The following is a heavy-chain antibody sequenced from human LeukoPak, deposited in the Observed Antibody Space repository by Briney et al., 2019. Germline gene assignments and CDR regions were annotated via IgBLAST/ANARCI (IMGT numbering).Heavy chain of an antibody. CDR3: ASRADIASGWYKGGDQFDY. V-gene: IGHV1-69*13. CDR1: GGTFSSYA. J-gene: IGHJ4*02. Sequence: SVKVSCKASGGTFSSYAISWVRQAPGQGLEWMGGIIPIFGTANYAQKFQGRVTITADESTSTAYMELSSLRSEDTAVYNCASRADIASGWYKGGDQFDYWGQGTLVTVSS. CDR2: IIPIFGTA. D-gene: IGHD6-19*01.